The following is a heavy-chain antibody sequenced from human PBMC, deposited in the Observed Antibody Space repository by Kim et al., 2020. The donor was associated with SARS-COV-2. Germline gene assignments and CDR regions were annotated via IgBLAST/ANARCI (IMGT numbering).Heavy chain of an antibody. CDR3: AREYYDFWAGYYNDQ. Sequence: GGSLRLSCATSGFSLGSYWMHWVRQAPGQGLEWVSRISKDGATTAYADSVRGRFTVSRDNAKSTLYLEMRSLTVEDTAVYYCAREYYDFWAGYYNDQWGQGTLVSVSS. CDR2: ISKDGATT. J-gene: IGHJ4*02. CDR1: GFSLGSYW. V-gene: IGHV3-74*01. D-gene: IGHD3-3*01.